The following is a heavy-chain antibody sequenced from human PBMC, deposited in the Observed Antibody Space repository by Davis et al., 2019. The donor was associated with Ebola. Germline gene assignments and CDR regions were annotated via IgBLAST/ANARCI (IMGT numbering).Heavy chain of an antibody. V-gene: IGHV1-69*13. CDR3: ARETLGDYWDY. CDR1: GYTFTGYY. Sequence: AASVKVSCKASGYTFTGYYMHWVRQAPGQGLEWMGGIIPIFGTANYAQKFQGRVTITADESTSTAYMELSSLRSEDTAVYYCARETLGDYWDYWGQGTLVTVSS. D-gene: IGHD2/OR15-2a*01. J-gene: IGHJ4*02. CDR2: IIPIFGTA.